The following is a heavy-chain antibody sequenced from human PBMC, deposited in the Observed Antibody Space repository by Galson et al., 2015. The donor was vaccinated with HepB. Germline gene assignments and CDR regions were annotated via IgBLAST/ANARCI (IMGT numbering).Heavy chain of an antibody. CDR3: AKDQPNLAALTLYYYYYGMDV. D-gene: IGHD6-6*01. CDR2: ISGSGGST. J-gene: IGHJ6*02. V-gene: IGHV3-23*01. CDR1: GFTFSSYA. Sequence: SLRLSCAASGFTFSSYAMSWVRQAPGKGLEWVSAISGSGGSTYYADSVKGRFTISRDNSKNTLYLQMNSLRAEDTAVYYCAKDQPNLAALTLYYYYYGMDVWGQGTTVTVSS.